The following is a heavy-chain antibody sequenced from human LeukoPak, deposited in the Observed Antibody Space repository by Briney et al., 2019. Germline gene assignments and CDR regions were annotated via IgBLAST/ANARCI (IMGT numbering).Heavy chain of an antibody. CDR3: ARSAISDY. V-gene: IGHV1-2*02. CDR1: GGTFNSYV. CDR2: INPNSGGT. Sequence: ASVKVFCKASGGTFNSYVISWVRQAPGQGLEWMGWINPNSGGTNYAQKFQGRVTMTRDTSISTAYMELSRLRSDDTAVYYCARSAISDYWGQGTLVTVSS. J-gene: IGHJ4*02. D-gene: IGHD3-9*01.